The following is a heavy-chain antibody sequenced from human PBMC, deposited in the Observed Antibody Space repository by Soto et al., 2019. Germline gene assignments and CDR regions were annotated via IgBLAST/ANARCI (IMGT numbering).Heavy chain of an antibody. Sequence: GESLKISCKGSGYSFTSYWIGWVRQMPGKGLEWMGIIHPGDSDTRYSPSFQGRVTISAAKSISTAYLQWSSLKASDTAMYYCARPHYYDSGSYYDYWGQGTLVTVSS. CDR2: IHPGDSDT. J-gene: IGHJ4*02. CDR3: ARPHYYDSGSYYDY. V-gene: IGHV5-51*01. CDR1: GYSFTSYW. D-gene: IGHD3-10*01.